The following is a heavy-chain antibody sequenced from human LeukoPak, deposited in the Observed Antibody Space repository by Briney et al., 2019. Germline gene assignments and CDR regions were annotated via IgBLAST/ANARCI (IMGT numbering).Heavy chain of an antibody. V-gene: IGHV3-23*01. J-gene: IGHJ4*02. CDR3: AKARPYYDFWSGSAGYIDH. Sequence: GGSLRLSCAASGFTFSSYAMSWVRQAPGKGLEWVSAISGSGGSTYYADSVKGRFTISRDNSKNTLYLQMNSLRAEDTAVYYCAKARPYYDFWSGSAGYIDHWGQGTLVTVSS. CDR2: ISGSGGST. CDR1: GFTFSSYA. D-gene: IGHD3-3*01.